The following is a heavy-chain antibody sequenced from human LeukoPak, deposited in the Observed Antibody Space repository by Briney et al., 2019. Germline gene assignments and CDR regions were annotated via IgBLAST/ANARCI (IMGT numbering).Heavy chain of an antibody. D-gene: IGHD3-22*01. J-gene: IGHJ4*02. Sequence: PSETLSLTCTVSGGSISSYYWSWIRQPPGKGLEWIGYIYYSGSTNYNPSLKSRVTISVDTSKNQFSLKLGSVTAADTAVYYCAGAGQAWTYYYDSSGYWDLFDYWGQGTLVTVSS. V-gene: IGHV4-59*01. CDR1: GGSISSYY. CDR2: IYYSGST. CDR3: AGAGQAWTYYYDSSGYWDLFDY.